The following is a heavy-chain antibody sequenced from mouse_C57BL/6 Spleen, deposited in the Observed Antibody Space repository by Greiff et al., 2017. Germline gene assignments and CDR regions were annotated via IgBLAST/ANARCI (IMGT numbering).Heavy chain of an antibody. CDR2: ISSGGSYT. CDR1: GFTFSSYG. J-gene: IGHJ2*01. Sequence: DVQLVESGGDLVKPGGSLKLSCAASGFTFSSYGMSWVRQTPDKRLEWVATISSGGSYTYYPDSVKGRFTISRDNAKNTLYLHMSSLKSEDTAMYYCARQGITTVFDYWGQGTTLTVSS. D-gene: IGHD1-1*01. V-gene: IGHV5-6*01. CDR3: ARQGITTVFDY.